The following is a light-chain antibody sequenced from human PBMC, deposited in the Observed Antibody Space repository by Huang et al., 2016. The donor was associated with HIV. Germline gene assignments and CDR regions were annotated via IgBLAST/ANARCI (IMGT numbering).Light chain of an antibody. CDR1: QSVLSPSNHRNH. J-gene: IGKJ1*01. CDR3: QQYYSRPG. V-gene: IGKV4-1*01. Sequence: DIVMTQSPDSLAVSLGVSATITCVSSQSVLSPSNHRNHLAWYQQKPRQPPKLLIYGASNRESGVPDRFRGSGSATDFTLTIDNLQAEDVALYFCQQYYSRPGFGQGTYVEV. CDR2: GAS.